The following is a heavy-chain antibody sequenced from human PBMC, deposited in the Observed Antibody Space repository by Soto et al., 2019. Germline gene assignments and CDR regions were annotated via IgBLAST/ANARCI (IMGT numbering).Heavy chain of an antibody. CDR2: IYYSGST. V-gene: IGHV4-59*01. J-gene: IGHJ4*02. CDR1: GGSISSYY. CDR3: ARAPRGNYGYPSYXDY. Sequence: PSETLSLTCTVSGGSISSYYWSWIRQPPGKGLEWIGYIYYSGSTNYNPSLKSRVTISVDASKNQFSLKLSSVTAADTAVYYCARAPRGNYGYPSYXDYWGQGTLVTVSS. D-gene: IGHD3-10*01.